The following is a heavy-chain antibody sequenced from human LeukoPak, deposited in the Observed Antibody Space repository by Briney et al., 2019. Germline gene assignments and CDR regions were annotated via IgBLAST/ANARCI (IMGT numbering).Heavy chain of an antibody. CDR1: GGSISTTAYY. Sequence: SETLSLTCTVSGGSISTTAYYWGWIRQPPGKGLEWIGTIYYSGSTYYNPSLKSRITISVDTSKNQFSLKMRSVTAADTAVYYCARPTSKLGSFDYWGQGTLVTVSS. D-gene: IGHD2/OR15-2a*01. CDR3: ARPTSKLGSFDY. V-gene: IGHV4-39*01. J-gene: IGHJ4*02. CDR2: IYYSGST.